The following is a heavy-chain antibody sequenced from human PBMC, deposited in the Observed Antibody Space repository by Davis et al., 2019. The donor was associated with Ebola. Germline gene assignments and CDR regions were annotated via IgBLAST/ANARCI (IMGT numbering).Heavy chain of an antibody. CDR3: AKGITGSSYAFHI. J-gene: IGHJ3*02. V-gene: IGHV4-34*01. CDR2: INHSGST. CDR1: GGSISGYY. Sequence: SETLSLTCTASGGSISGYYWSWIRQPPGKGLEWIGEINHSGSTNYNPSLKSRVTISVDTSKNQFSLKLSSVTAADTAVYYCAKGITGSSYAFHIWGQGTLVTVSS. D-gene: IGHD1-14*01.